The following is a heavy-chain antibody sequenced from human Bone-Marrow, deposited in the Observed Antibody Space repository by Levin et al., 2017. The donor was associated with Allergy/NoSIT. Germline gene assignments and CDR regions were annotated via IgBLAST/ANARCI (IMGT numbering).Heavy chain of an antibody. CDR2: IKSKGSGGTV. V-gene: IGHV3-15*07. Sequence: PGGSLRLSCAASGFPFTNAWMTWVRQAPGKGLEWVGLIKSKGSGGTVDFAAPVRGRFTISRDDSKEMVYLQMNSLKTEDTAVYFCTKLYHTQHLVSDYWGQGTLVTVSS. D-gene: IGHD6-6*01. J-gene: IGHJ4*02. CDR1: GFPFTNAW. CDR3: TKLYHTQHLVSDY.